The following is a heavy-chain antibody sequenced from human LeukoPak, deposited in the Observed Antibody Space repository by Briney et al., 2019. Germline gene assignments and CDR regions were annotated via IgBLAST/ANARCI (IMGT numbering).Heavy chain of an antibody. J-gene: IGHJ4*02. CDR1: GYSITSGYY. Sequence: SETLSLTCAVSGYSITSGYYWGWIRQPPGEGLEWIGSVYHSGSTYYNPSLKSRVTMSVDTPKNQFSLKLNSVTAADTAVYYCVRDSDGAYDLVDYWGQGTLVTVSS. CDR3: VRDSDGAYDLVDY. V-gene: IGHV4-38-2*02. D-gene: IGHD4-17*01. CDR2: VYHSGST.